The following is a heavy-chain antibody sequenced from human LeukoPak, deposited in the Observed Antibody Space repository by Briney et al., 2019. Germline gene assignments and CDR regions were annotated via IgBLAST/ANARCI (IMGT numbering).Heavy chain of an antibody. CDR2: IIPIFGTA. CDR3: ASSPVLSNPPFDY. D-gene: IGHD3-16*01. Sequence: AASVKVSCKASGGTFSSYAISWVRQAPGQGLEWMGGIIPIFGTANYAQKFQGRVTITADESTSTAYMELSSLRSEDTAVYYCASSPVLSNPPFDYWGQGTLVTVSS. V-gene: IGHV1-69*13. CDR1: GGTFSSYA. J-gene: IGHJ4*02.